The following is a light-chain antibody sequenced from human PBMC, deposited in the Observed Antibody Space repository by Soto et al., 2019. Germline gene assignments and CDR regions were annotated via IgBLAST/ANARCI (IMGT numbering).Light chain of an antibody. J-gene: IGKJ1*01. CDR1: QSVSSN. V-gene: IGKV3-15*01. CDR2: GAS. CDR3: QQYNNWPPMA. Sequence: EIVMTQSPATLSVSPGDRATLSCRASQSVSSNLAWYQQKPGQAPRLLIYGASTRATGIPARFSGSGSGTAFTLTISSLQSEDFAVYYCQQYNNWPPMAFGQGTKVEIK.